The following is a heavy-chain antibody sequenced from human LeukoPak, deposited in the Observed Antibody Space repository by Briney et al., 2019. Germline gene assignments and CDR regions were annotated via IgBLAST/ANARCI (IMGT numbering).Heavy chain of an antibody. D-gene: IGHD3-22*01. J-gene: IGHJ6*03. Sequence: GGSLRLSCAASGFTFSNAWMSWVRQAPGKGLEWVGRIKSKTDDGTSDYSAHVKCSFSISSDNSKKTLYLQMNSLKTEDTAVYYCARGPGGRRGYHPLEYYYYYYYMDVWGKGTTVTVSS. V-gene: IGHV3-15*01. CDR2: IKSKTDDGTS. CDR3: ARGPGGRRGYHPLEYYYYYYYMDV. CDR1: GFTFSNAW.